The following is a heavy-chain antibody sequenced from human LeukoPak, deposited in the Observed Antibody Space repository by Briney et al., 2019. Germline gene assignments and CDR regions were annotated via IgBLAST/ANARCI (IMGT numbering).Heavy chain of an antibody. V-gene: IGHV3-23*01. Sequence: PGGSLRLSCAASGFTFGSYAMSWVRQAPGKGLEWVSAISGSGGSTYYADSVKGRFTISRDNSKNTLYLQMNSLRAEDTAVYYCAKVPGVTTVTTYFDYWGQGTLVTVSS. CDR3: AKVPGVTTVTTYFDY. CDR1: GFTFGSYA. J-gene: IGHJ4*02. CDR2: ISGSGGST. D-gene: IGHD4-11*01.